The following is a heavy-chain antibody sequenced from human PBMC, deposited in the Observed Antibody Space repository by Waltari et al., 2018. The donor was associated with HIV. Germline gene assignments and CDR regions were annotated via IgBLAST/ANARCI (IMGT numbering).Heavy chain of an antibody. J-gene: IGHJ1*01. D-gene: IGHD5-18*01. CDR2: INGDGSIT. V-gene: IGHV3-74*01. CDR1: GFTFSSYW. CDR3: AKGGTSGYTFGFGR. Sequence: EVQLVESGGGLVQPGGSLRLSCAASGFTFSSYWMHWVRQAPGKGLVWGSRINGDGSITSPADSVKGRLTIARDNARNTLYLQMNGLGAEDTAMYYCAKGGTSGYTFGFGRWGQGTLVTVSS.